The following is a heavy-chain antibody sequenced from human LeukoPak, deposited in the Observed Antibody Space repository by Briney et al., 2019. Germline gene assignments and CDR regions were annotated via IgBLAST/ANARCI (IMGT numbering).Heavy chain of an antibody. Sequence: SETLSLTCTVSGGSISSGDYYWSWIRQPPGKGLEWIGYIYYSGSTYYNPSLKSRVTISVDTSKNQFSLKLSSVTAADTAVYYCAREGGIWFGEFPYFDYWGQGTRVTVSS. D-gene: IGHD3-10*01. CDR3: AREGGIWFGEFPYFDY. V-gene: IGHV4-30-4*02. CDR1: GGSISSGDYY. J-gene: IGHJ4*02. CDR2: IYYSGST.